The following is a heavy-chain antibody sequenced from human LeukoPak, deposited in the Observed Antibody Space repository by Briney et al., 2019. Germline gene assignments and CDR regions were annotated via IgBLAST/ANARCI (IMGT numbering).Heavy chain of an antibody. CDR3: ARAPYDYVWGSYRRTYDY. Sequence: SETLSLTCAVYGGSFSGYYWSWIRQPPGKGLEWIGEINHSVSTNYNPSLKSRVTISVDTSKNQFSLKLSSVPAADTAVYYCARAPYDYVWGSYRRTYDYWGQGTLVTVSS. J-gene: IGHJ4*02. V-gene: IGHV4-34*01. CDR2: INHSVST. CDR1: GGSFSGYY. D-gene: IGHD3-16*02.